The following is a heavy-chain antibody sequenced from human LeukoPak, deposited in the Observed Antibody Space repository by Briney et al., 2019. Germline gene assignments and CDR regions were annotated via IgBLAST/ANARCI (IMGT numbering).Heavy chain of an antibody. Sequence: GGSLRLSCAASGFTFDDYTMHWVRQPPGKGLEGVSLISWDGGSTYYADSVKGRFTISRDNSKNSLYLQMNSLRTEDTALYYCAKGATIFWPGPDYWGQGTLVTVSS. CDR3: AKGATIFWPGPDY. CDR2: ISWDGGST. J-gene: IGHJ4*02. D-gene: IGHD3-9*01. V-gene: IGHV3-43*01. CDR1: GFTFDDYT.